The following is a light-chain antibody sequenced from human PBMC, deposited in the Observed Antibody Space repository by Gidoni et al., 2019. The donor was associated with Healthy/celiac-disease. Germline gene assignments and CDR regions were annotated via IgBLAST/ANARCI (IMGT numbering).Light chain of an antibody. CDR3: QQRSNWPGVT. V-gene: IGKV3-11*02. J-gene: IGKJ3*01. CDR2: DAS. CDR1: QSVSSY. Sequence: ELLLTQSPATLSLSPGERATISCRASQSVSSYLAWYQQKPGQAPRLLIYDASNRATGIPARFSGSGSGRDFTLTISSREPEDFAVYYCQQRSNWPGVTFGPGTKVDIK.